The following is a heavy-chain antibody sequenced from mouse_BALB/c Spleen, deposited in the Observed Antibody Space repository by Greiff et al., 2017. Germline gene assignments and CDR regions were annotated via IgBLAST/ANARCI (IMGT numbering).Heavy chain of an antibody. V-gene: IGHV1-9*01. J-gene: IGHJ2*01. CDR3: AVYYYGSSLNY. Sequence: QVQLQQSGAELMKPGASVKISCKATGYTFSSYWIEWVKQRPGHGLEWIGEILPGSGSTNCNEKFKGKATFTADTSSNTAYMQLSSLTSEDSAVYYCAVYYYGSSLNYWGQGTTLTVSS. CDR1: GYTFSSYW. CDR2: ILPGSGST. D-gene: IGHD1-1*01.